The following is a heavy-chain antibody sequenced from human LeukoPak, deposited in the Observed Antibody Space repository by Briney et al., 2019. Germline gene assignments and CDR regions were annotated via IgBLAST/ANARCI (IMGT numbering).Heavy chain of an antibody. CDR2: IDPSSTYI. CDR3: ARDGELGSPADAFDI. V-gene: IGHV3-21*01. Sequence: GGSLRLSCAASGFTFRSYSMNWVRQAPGKGLEWVSAIDPSSTYIYYADSVKGRFTISRDNAKRSLYLQMNSLRAEDTAVYYCARDGELGSPADAFDIWGQGTMVTVSS. J-gene: IGHJ3*02. CDR1: GFTFRSYS. D-gene: IGHD1-26*01.